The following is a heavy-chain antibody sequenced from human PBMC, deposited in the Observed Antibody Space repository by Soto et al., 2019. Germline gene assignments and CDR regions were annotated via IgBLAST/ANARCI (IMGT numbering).Heavy chain of an antibody. V-gene: IGHV3-21*01. CDR1: VFTFSRVS. CDR2: ISSGSSDT. Sequence: PWWSLRLSCEASVFTFSRVSMNWFRQVPGKGLEWVASISSGSSDTWYADSVKGRFIISRDNAQNSLFLQMNTLRPEDTAMYYCARVAYWGPGTQVTVSS. J-gene: IGHJ4*02. CDR3: ARVAY.